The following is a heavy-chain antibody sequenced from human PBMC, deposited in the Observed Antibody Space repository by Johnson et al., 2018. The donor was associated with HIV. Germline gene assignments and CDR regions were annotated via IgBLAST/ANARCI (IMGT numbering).Heavy chain of an antibody. CDR1: GFTFSSYW. V-gene: IGHV3-64*04. J-gene: IGHJ3*02. CDR3: ARDLGRSSTVEGLIIISGAFDI. D-gene: IGHD3-10*01. CDR2: ISWNSGSI. Sequence: QVQLVESGGGLVQPGGSLRLSCPASGFTFSSYWMNWVRQAPGKGLEWVSGISWNSGSIGYADSVKGRFTISRDNSKNTLYLQMNSLRPEDTAVYSCARDLGRSSTVEGLIIISGAFDIWGQGTMVTFSS.